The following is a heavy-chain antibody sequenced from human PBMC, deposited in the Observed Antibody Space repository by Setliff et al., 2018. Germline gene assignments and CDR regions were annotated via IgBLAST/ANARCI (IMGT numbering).Heavy chain of an antibody. V-gene: IGHV3-7*01. CDR1: GFDFKTHW. J-gene: IGHJ3*02. Sequence: PGGSLRLSCAASGFDFKTHWMDWARQAPGKGLEWVANITHDGSKTYILDSVKGRFTISRDNTKNSLYLQMNSLRADDTAVYYCAREGADLEYCTGGTCWDAFDMWGQVTMVTVSS. CDR2: ITHDGSKT. D-gene: IGHD2-15*01. CDR3: AREGADLEYCTGGTCWDAFDM.